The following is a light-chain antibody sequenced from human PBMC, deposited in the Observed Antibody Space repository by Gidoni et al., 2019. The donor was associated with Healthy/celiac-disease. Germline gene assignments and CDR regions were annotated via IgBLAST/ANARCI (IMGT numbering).Light chain of an antibody. Sequence: EMVLTQSPATLSLSPGERATLSCRASQSVSSYLAWYQQKPGQAPRLLIYDASNRATGIPARFCGSGSGTAFTLTIRSLEPEDFAVYYCQQRSTFGPGTKVDI. J-gene: IGKJ3*01. CDR3: QQRST. V-gene: IGKV3-11*01. CDR1: QSVSSY. CDR2: DAS.